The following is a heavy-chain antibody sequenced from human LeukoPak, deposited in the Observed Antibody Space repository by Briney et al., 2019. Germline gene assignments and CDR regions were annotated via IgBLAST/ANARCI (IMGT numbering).Heavy chain of an antibody. CDR3: ARGRGVVISAFDI. J-gene: IGHJ3*02. V-gene: IGHV3-64*01. D-gene: IGHD3-22*01. CDR2: ISSNGGST. CDR1: GFTFSNAW. Sequence: PGGSLRLSCAASGFTFSNAWMSWVRQAPGKGLEYVSAISSNGGSTYYANSVKGRFTISRDNSKSTLYLQMGSLRAEDTAVYYCARGRGVVISAFDIWGQGTMVTVSS.